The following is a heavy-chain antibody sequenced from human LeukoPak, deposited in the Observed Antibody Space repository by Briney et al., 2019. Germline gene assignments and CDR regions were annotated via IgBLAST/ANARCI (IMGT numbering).Heavy chain of an antibody. J-gene: IGHJ6*03. CDR2: IYYSGST. V-gene: IGHV4-39*01. CDR1: GGSVSSSNYY. Sequence: PSETLSLTCTVSGGSVSSSNYYWDWIRQPPGKGLEWIGNIYYSGSTYYNPSLRSRVPISVDTSRNQFSLKLSSVTAADTAVYYCARSYWAGTTTRGYYYYMDVWGKGTTVTVSS. D-gene: IGHD1-1*01. CDR3: ARSYWAGTTTRGYYYYMDV.